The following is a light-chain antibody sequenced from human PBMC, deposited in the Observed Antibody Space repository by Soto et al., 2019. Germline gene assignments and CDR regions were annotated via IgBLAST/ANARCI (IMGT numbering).Light chain of an antibody. Sequence: QSALTQPASVSGSPGQSITISCTGTSSDIVGYNYVSWYQQHPGKAPKLMIYEVSNRPSGVSNRFSGSKSGNTASLTISGLQAEDEADYYCNSYTTSRTLVFGGGTKVTVL. CDR3: NSYTTSRTLV. V-gene: IGLV2-14*01. J-gene: IGLJ3*02. CDR2: EVS. CDR1: SSDIVGYNY.